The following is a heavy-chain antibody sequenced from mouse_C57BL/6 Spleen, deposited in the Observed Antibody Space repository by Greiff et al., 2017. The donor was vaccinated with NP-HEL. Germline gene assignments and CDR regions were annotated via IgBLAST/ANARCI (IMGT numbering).Heavy chain of an antibody. CDR3: ARGGTYYSNSHWYFDV. J-gene: IGHJ1*03. CDR1: GYSFTDYN. V-gene: IGHV1-39*01. D-gene: IGHD2-5*01. Sequence: VHVKQSGPELVKPGASVKISCKASGYSFTDYNMNWVKQSNGKSLEWIGVINPNYGTTSYNQKFKGKATLTVDQSSSTAYMQLNSLTSEDSAVYYCARGGTYYSNSHWYFDVWGTGTTVTVSS. CDR2: INPNYGTT.